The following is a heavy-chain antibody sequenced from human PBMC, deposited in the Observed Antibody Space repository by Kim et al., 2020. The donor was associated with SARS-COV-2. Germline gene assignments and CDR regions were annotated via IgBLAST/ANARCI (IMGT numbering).Heavy chain of an antibody. D-gene: IGHD6-13*01. V-gene: IGHV3-13*01. Sequence: PGAVKRSFTISRENAKSSLYIKMNSLRAGDTAVYYCARGGDAAGEYYFDFWGQGTLVTVSS. CDR3: ARGGDAAGEYYFDF. J-gene: IGHJ4*02.